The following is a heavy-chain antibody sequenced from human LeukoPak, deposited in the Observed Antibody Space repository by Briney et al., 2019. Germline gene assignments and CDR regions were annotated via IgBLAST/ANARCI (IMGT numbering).Heavy chain of an antibody. Sequence: PGGSLRLSCAASGFTFSSYSMNWVRQAPGKGLEWVSSISSSSSYIYYADSVKGRFTISRDNAKNSLYLQMNSLRAEDTAVYYCARVGVGAKPHFDYWGQGTLVTVSS. V-gene: IGHV3-21*01. CDR3: ARVGVGAKPHFDY. CDR1: GFTFSSYS. CDR2: ISSSSSYI. D-gene: IGHD1-26*01. J-gene: IGHJ4*02.